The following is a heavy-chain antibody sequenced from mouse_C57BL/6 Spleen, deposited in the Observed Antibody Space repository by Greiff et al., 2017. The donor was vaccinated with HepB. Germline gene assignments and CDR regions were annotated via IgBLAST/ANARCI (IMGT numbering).Heavy chain of an antibody. D-gene: IGHD2-4*01. J-gene: IGHJ4*01. Sequence: EVQLVESGPGLVKPSQSLSLTCSVTGYSITSGYYWNWIRQFPGNKLEWMGYISYDGSNNYNPSLKNRISITRDTSKNQFFLKLNSVTTEDTATYYCARVYYDYWDAMDYWGQGTSVTVSS. V-gene: IGHV3-6*01. CDR2: ISYDGSN. CDR1: GYSITSGYY. CDR3: ARVYYDYWDAMDY.